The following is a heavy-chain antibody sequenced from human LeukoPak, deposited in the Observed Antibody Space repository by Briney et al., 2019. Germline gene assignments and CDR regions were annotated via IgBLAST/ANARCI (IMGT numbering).Heavy chain of an antibody. V-gene: IGHV4-61*01. Sequence: PSETPSLTCTVSGGSVSSGSYYWSWIRQPPGKGLEWIGYIYYSGSTNYNPSLKSRVTISVDTSKNQFSLKLSSVTAADTAVYYCARGDGYKPFFDYWGQGTLVTVSS. CDR3: ARGDGYKPFFDY. CDR1: GGSVSSGSYY. J-gene: IGHJ4*02. CDR2: IYYSGST. D-gene: IGHD5-24*01.